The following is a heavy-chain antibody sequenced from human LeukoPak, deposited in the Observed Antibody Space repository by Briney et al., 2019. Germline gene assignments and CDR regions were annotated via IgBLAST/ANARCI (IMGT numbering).Heavy chain of an antibody. D-gene: IGHD6-13*01. V-gene: IGHV4-39*01. J-gene: IGHJ5*02. CDR3: ARRAPSSSWLNWFDP. Sequence: IPSETLSLTCTVSGGPISSSSYYWGWIRQPPGKGLEWIGSIYYSGSTYYNPSLKSRVTISVDTSKNQFSLKLSSVTAADTAVYYCARRAPSSSWLNWFDPWGQGTLVTVSS. CDR1: GGPISSSSYY. CDR2: IYYSGST.